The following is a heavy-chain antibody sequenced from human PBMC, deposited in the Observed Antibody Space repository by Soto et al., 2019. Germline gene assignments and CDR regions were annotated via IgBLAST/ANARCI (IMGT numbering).Heavy chain of an antibody. D-gene: IGHD2-2*01. Sequence: QVHLIQSGAEVKKPGSSVKVSCKAAGGTFNTYTLIWVRQAPGHGLEWMGRIIPMLTVTNSAQKFQGRLTLTEDKSTGTAFMELTSLRSDDTAVYYCSIGIWSAETFDVWGQGTMVTVSS. V-gene: IGHV1-69*02. CDR1: GGTFNTYT. J-gene: IGHJ3*01. CDR3: SIGIWSAETFDV. CDR2: IIPMLTVT.